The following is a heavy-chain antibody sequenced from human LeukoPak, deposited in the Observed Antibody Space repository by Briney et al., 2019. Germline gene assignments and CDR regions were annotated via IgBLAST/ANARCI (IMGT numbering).Heavy chain of an antibody. CDR2: ISGSGGST. Sequence: GGSLRLSCAASGFSFSSYGMSWVRQAPGKGLEWVSAISGSGGSTYYADSVKGRFTISRDNSKNTLYLQMNSLRAEDTAVYYCARDGIVGATNAFDIWGQGTIVTVSS. D-gene: IGHD1-26*01. J-gene: IGHJ3*02. CDR3: ARDGIVGATNAFDI. CDR1: GFSFSSYG. V-gene: IGHV3-23*01.